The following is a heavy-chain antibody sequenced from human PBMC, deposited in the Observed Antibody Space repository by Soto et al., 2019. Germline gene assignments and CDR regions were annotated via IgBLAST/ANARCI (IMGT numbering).Heavy chain of an antibody. D-gene: IGHD3-22*01. J-gene: IGHJ4*02. Sequence: QVQMVQSGPEVKMPGASVKVSCKTSGYTFTAYGLAWLRQAPGQRPERMGWVGTNNDNTNYAEKFQGRVTMTTDTSTATTYMELRSLRSDDTAVYYCARELNTDSSAYYSLAYWGQGTLVTVSS. V-gene: IGHV1-18*01. CDR3: ARELNTDSSAYYSLAY. CDR2: VGTNNDNT. CDR1: GYTFTAYG.